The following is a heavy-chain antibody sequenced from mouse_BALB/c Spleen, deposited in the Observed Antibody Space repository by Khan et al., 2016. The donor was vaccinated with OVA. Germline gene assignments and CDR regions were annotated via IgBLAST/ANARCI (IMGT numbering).Heavy chain of an antibody. CDR3: ASWYGYGWYFDI. CDR1: GYTFTTAG. V-gene: IGHV9-4*02. D-gene: IGHD2-2*01. J-gene: IGHJ1*01. CDR2: INTHSGVP. Sequence: QIQLVQSGPELKKPGETVRISCKASGYTFTTAGMQWVQKMPGKGLKWIGWINTHSGVPKYAEDFKGRFAFSLETSASTAYLQITNLKNEDTATYFCASWYGYGWYFDIWGPGTTVTVSS.